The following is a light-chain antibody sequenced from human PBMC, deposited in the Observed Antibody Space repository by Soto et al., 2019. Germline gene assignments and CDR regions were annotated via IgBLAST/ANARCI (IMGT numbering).Light chain of an antibody. CDR3: QHYNSWPLS. V-gene: IGKV3-15*01. CDR1: RTLGSN. J-gene: IGKJ4*01. CDR2: DAS. Sequence: ELVMTQSPATMSVSPGERATLSCRASRTLGSNVAWYQQKPGQAPRLLIYDASTTASGAPARFSGGGSGTEFTPTLSSLQSEDCAIYYCQHYNSWPLSFGGGTKVEI.